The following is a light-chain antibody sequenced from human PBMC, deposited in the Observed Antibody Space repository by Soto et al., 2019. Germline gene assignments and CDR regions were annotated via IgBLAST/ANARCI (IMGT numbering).Light chain of an antibody. CDR2: GAS. CDR3: QQYGASPLT. V-gene: IGKV3-20*01. J-gene: IGKJ4*01. Sequence: EIMLTQSPGTLSLSAGDGVSLSCRASQTVPNNYLAWYQQKPDQAPRLLIFGASNRATGIPDRFGGSGSGTDFTLSISRLEPQDFAVYYCQQYGASPLTFGGGARLEVK. CDR1: QTVPNNY.